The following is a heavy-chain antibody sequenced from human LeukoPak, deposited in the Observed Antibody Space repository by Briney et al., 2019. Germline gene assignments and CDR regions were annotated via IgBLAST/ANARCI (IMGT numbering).Heavy chain of an antibody. J-gene: IGHJ3*02. CDR3: ARARVGCTNYAFDI. CDR1: GFTVSSNY. Sequence: GGSLRLSCAASGFTVSSNYLSWVRQAPGKGLEWVSVIYSGGSTYYAASVKGRFTISRDNSKNTLHLQMNSLRAEDTAVYYCARARVGCTNYAFDIWGQGTMVTVSS. D-gene: IGHD2-8*01. CDR2: IYSGGST. V-gene: IGHV3-53*01.